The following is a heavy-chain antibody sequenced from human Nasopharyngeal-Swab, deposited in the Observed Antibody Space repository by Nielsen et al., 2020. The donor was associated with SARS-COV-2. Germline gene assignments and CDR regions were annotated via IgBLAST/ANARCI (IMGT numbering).Heavy chain of an antibody. CDR2: FIPIFGTA. CDR3: ARGHGDYVRPHYYYYYMDV. CDR1: GGTFSSYA. V-gene: IGHV1-69*13. Sequence: SVQVSCKASGGTFSSYAISWVRQAPGQGLEWMGGFIPIFGTANYSQKFQGRVTITADESTSTAYMALSSLRSEDTAVYYCARGHGDYVRPHYYYYYMDVWGKGTTVTVSS. D-gene: IGHD4-17*01. J-gene: IGHJ6*03.